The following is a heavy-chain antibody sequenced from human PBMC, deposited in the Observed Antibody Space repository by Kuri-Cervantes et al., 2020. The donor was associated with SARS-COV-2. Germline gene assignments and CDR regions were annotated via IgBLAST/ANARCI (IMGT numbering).Heavy chain of an antibody. V-gene: IGHV3-15*07. CDR1: GFTFSNAW. Sequence: GESLKISCAASGFTFSNAWMNWVRQAPGKGLEWVGRIKSKTDGGTTDYAAPVKGRFTISRDDSKNTLYLQMNSPKTEDTAVYYCTTTDYYGSGGDWGQGTLVTVSS. CDR2: IKSKTDGGTT. J-gene: IGHJ4*02. CDR3: TTTDYYGSGGD. D-gene: IGHD3-10*01.